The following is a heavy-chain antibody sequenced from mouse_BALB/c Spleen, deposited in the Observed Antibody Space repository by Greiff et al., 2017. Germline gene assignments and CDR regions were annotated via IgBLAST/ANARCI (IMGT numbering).Heavy chain of an antibody. J-gene: IGHJ1*01. D-gene: IGHD1-1*01. Sequence: EVMLVESGGGLVQPGGSLKLSCAASGFTFSSYGMSWVRQTPDKRLELVATINSNGGSTYYPDSVKGRFTISRDNAKNTLYLQMSSLKSEDTAMYYCAKDSLYYYGSTWYFDVWGAGTTVTVSS. V-gene: IGHV5-6-3*01. CDR3: AKDSLYYYGSTWYFDV. CDR2: INSNGGST. CDR1: GFTFSSYG.